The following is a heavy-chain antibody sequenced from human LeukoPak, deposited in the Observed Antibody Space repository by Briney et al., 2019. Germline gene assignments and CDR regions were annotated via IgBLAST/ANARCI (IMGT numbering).Heavy chain of an antibody. J-gene: IGHJ4*02. D-gene: IGHD2-15*01. CDR1: GFNSGFDFHIYA. CDR3: AKAPVGHCSGAFCYHFDS. Sequence: PGGSLRLSCAASGFNSGFDFHIYAMTWVRQAPGKGLEWFSTISGSGSSSDYVASARGRFTISRDNSKNTLRLQMSGLRAEDTARYYCAKAPVGHCSGAFCYHFDSWGQGTLVTVSS. CDR2: ISGSGSSS. V-gene: IGHV3-23*01.